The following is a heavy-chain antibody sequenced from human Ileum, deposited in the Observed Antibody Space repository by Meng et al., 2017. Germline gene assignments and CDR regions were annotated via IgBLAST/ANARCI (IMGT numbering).Heavy chain of an antibody. Sequence: GESLKISCTASGFTFGDYAMSWFRQAPGKGLEWVGFIRSKAYGGTTEYAASVKGRFTISRDDSKSIAYLQMNSLKTEDTAVYYCTRGRYRSSWYNWGQGTLVTVSS. CDR1: GFTFGDYA. J-gene: IGHJ4*02. CDR2: IRSKAYGGTT. CDR3: TRGRYRSSWYN. V-gene: IGHV3-49*03. D-gene: IGHD6-13*01.